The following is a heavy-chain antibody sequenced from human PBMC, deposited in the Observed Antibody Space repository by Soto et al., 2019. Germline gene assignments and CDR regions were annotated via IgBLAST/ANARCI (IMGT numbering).Heavy chain of an antibody. D-gene: IGHD3-22*01. CDR2: IYLSGST. CDR1: GGSISSGGYS. J-gene: IGHJ4*02. V-gene: IGHV4-30-2*01. Sequence: QLQLQESGSGLVKPSQTLSLTCAVSGGSISSGGYSWSWIRQPPGKGLEWIGYIYLSGSTYYNPSLKSRVTISVDRYKNQFSLKLISVAAADTAVYFCARRVTYYYDSSGYYYDYWGQGTLVTVSS. CDR3: ARRVTYYYDSSGYYYDY.